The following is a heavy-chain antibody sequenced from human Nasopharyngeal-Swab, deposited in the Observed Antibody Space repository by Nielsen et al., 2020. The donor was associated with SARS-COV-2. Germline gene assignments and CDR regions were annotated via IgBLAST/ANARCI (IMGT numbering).Heavy chain of an antibody. V-gene: IGHV3-23*01. CDR1: GFTFSAYA. CDR3: ARASWGLSVFDR. CDR2: ISVSGGNT. D-gene: IGHD3-16*01. J-gene: IGHJ4*02. Sequence: GGSLRLSCAVSGFTFSAYALSWVRQAPGKGLEWVSGISVSGGNTYYADSVAGRFTISRDNSNSRLFLQINSLRAEDTAVYYCARASWGLSVFDRWGQGTLVTVSP.